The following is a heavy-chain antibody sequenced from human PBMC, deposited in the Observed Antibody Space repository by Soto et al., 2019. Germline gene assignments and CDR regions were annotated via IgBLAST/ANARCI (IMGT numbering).Heavy chain of an antibody. CDR1: GFTFNSYA. Sequence: GGTLRLSCAASGFTFNSYAMNWVRQAPGKELAWVSAIGTDGNTYYANSVKGRFTISRDNSRTTLYLQMNSLRVEDTALYYCVRKSPGSRPFDHWGQGSRGTVSS. V-gene: IGHV3-23*01. CDR2: IGTDGNT. CDR3: VRKSPGSRPFDH. J-gene: IGHJ4*01.